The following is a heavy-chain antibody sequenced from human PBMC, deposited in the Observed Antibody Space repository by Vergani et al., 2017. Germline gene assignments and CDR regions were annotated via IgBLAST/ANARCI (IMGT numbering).Heavy chain of an antibody. CDR1: GFTVSSNY. Sequence: EVQLVESGGGLVQPGGSLRLSCAASGFTVSSNYMSWVRQAPGKGLEWVAIIYSGGRTYYADSVKGRFTISRHNSKNTLYLQMNSLRAEDTAVYYCASDYGDYDAFDIWGQGTMVTVSS. V-gene: IGHV3-53*04. CDR2: IYSGGRT. D-gene: IGHD4-17*01. CDR3: ASDYGDYDAFDI. J-gene: IGHJ3*02.